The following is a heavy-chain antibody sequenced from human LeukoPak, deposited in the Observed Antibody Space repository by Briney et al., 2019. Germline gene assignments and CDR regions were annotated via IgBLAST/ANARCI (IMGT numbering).Heavy chain of an antibody. J-gene: IGHJ4*02. D-gene: IGHD6-6*01. Sequence: SVKVSCKASGGTFSSYAISWVRQAPGQGLEWMGGIIPIFGTANYAQKFQGRVTMTRDTSTSTVYMELSSLRSEDTAVYYCARAGQLVGYFDYWGQGTLVTVSS. CDR3: ARAGQLVGYFDY. CDR2: IIPIFGTA. V-gene: IGHV1-69*05. CDR1: GGTFSSYA.